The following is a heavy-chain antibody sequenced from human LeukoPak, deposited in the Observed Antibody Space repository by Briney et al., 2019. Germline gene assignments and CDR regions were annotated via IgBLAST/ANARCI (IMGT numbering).Heavy chain of an antibody. J-gene: IGHJ4*02. CDR2: ISHSGGT. D-gene: IGHD6-19*01. CDR3: ARARGWYKI. CDR1: GGSFSGYY. Sequence: PSETLSLTCAVYGGSFSGYYWSWIRQPPGKGLEWIGEISHSGGTNYNPSLKSRVTISVDTSKNQFSLKLSSVTAADTAVYYCARARGWYKIWGQGTLVTVSS. V-gene: IGHV4-34*01.